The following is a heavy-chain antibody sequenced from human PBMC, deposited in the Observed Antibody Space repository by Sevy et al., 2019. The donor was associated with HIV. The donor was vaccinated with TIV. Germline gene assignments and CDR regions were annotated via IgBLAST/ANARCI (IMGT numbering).Heavy chain of an antibody. D-gene: IGHD6-13*01. V-gene: IGHV3-48*02. CDR2: ISSSSSTI. Sequence: GGSLRLYCAASGCTFSSYSMNWVRQAPGKGLEWVSYISSSSSTIYYANYVKGRFTISRDNAKNSLYLPMNSLRDEDTAVYYCARDTAAGTALDPWGQGTLVTVSS. CDR3: ARDTAAGTALDP. J-gene: IGHJ5*02. CDR1: GCTFSSYS.